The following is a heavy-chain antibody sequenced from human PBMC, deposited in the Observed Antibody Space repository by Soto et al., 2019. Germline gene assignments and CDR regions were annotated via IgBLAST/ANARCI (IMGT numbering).Heavy chain of an antibody. D-gene: IGHD6-13*01. Sequence: GGSLRLSCAASGFTFSSYAMHWVRQAPGKGLEYVSAIRSNGGSTYYANSVKGRFTVSRDNSKNTLYLQMGSLRAEDMAVYYCAKSSYSSSWYEYYDGMDVWGQGTTVTVSS. V-gene: IGHV3-64*01. CDR1: GFTFSSYA. J-gene: IGHJ6*02. CDR2: IRSNGGST. CDR3: AKSSYSSSWYEYYDGMDV.